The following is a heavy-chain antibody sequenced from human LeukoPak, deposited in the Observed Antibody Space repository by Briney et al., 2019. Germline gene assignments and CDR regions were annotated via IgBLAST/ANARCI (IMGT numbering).Heavy chain of an antibody. D-gene: IGHD1-26*01. CDR2: INPNSGGT. V-gene: IGHV1-2*02. J-gene: IGHJ3*02. CDR3: TRGGYSGSRGAFDI. Sequence: ASVKVSCKASGYTFTGYYMHWVRQAPGQGLEWMGWINPNSGGTNYAQKFQGRVTMTRDTSISTAYMELSRLRSDDTAVYYCTRGGYSGSRGAFDIWGQGTMVTVSS. CDR1: GYTFTGYY.